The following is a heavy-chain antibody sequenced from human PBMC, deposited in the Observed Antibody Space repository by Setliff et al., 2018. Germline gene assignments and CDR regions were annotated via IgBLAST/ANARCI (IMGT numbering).Heavy chain of an antibody. D-gene: IGHD3-10*01. Sequence: ASVKVFCKASGYTFTSYGISWVRQAPGQGLEWMGWISAYNGNTNYAQKLQGRVTMTTDTSTSTAYMELRSLRSDDTAVYYCAKEGRLVRGVIIHYHYYGMDVWGQGTTVTVSS. CDR3: AKEGRLVRGVIIHYHYYGMDV. V-gene: IGHV1-18*01. CDR1: GYTFTSYG. J-gene: IGHJ6*02. CDR2: ISAYNGNT.